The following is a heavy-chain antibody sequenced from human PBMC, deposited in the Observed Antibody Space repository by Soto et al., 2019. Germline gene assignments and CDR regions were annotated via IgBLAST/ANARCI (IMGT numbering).Heavy chain of an antibody. Sequence: ASVKVSCKASGYTFTSYAMHWVRQAPGQGLEWMGWISAYNGNTNYAQKLQGRVTMTTDTSTSTAYMELRSLRSDDTAVYYCARDRIAARPSTFDYWGQGTLVTVSS. CDR1: GYTFTSYA. D-gene: IGHD6-6*01. CDR3: ARDRIAARPSTFDY. J-gene: IGHJ4*02. CDR2: ISAYNGNT. V-gene: IGHV1-18*01.